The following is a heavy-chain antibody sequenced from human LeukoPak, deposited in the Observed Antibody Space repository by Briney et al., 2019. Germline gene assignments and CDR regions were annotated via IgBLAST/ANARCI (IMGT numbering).Heavy chain of an antibody. J-gene: IGHJ6*02. CDR3: VRSSGSLNYNYYGMDV. D-gene: IGHD6-19*01. V-gene: IGHV3-64D*06. CDR2: INSHGGST. CDR1: GFSFSTHA. Sequence: GGSLRLSCSASGFSFSTHAMHWVRQAPGKGLEYVSTINSHGGSTYCADSVRGRFTISRDDSKNTLSLQMSSLRPEDTALYYCVRSSGSLNYNYYGMDVWGQGTTITVSS.